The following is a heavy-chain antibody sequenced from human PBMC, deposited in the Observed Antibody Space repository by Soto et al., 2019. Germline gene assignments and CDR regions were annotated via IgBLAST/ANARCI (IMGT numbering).Heavy chain of an antibody. Sequence: GASVEVSCKASGYTFTCKGISWARQSPGQGLEWMGWISAYNGNTNYAQKFQGRVTITADKSTSTAYMELSSLRSEDTAVYYCARDPPYSAQRGLKPAQTWGQGTLVTVSS. CDR3: ARDPPYSAQRGLKPAQT. V-gene: IGHV1-18*01. CDR2: ISAYNGNT. CDR1: GYTFTCKG. D-gene: IGHD2-21*01. J-gene: IGHJ5*02.